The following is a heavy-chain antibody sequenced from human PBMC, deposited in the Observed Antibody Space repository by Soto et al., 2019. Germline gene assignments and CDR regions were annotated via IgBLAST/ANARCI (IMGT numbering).Heavy chain of an antibody. D-gene: IGHD3-3*01. J-gene: IGHJ6*02. CDR3: AREVLYSDDFWSGSYYYGMDV. CDR2: IIPIFGTA. V-gene: IGHV1-69*13. CDR1: GGTFSSYA. Sequence: GASVKVSCKASGGTFSSYAISWVRQAPGQGLEWMGGIIPIFGTANYAQKFQGRVTITADESTSTAYMELSSLRSEDTAVYYCAREVLYSDDFWSGSYYYGMDVWGQGTTVTVSS.